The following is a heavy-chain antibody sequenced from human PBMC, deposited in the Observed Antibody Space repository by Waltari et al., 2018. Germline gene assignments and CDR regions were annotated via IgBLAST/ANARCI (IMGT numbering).Heavy chain of an antibody. CDR3: ASGHGRGYWYFDL. CDR1: VKTVTRHD. Sequence: QVQRVQSGAEVKTPGASVKVSCKTSVKTVTRHDIEWMGQATGQGLEWMGWMNPHSGNTGYAPKFQGSVTMTRNTSISTAYMVLISLRSEDTAVYYCASGHGRGYWYFDLWGRGTLVTVSS. J-gene: IGHJ2*01. D-gene: IGHD1-26*01. V-gene: IGHV1-8*01. CDR2: MNPHSGNT.